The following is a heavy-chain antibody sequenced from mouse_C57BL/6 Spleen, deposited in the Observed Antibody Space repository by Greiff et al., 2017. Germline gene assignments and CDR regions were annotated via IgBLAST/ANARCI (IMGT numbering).Heavy chain of an antibody. D-gene: IGHD1-1*01. CDR1: GYTFTSYW. J-gene: IGHJ4*01. CDR3: ARAVVAEAMDD. Sequence: QVQLQQPGAELVKPGASVKMSCKASGYTFTSYWITWVKQRPGQGLEWIGDIYPGSGSTNYNEKFKSKATLTVDTSSSTAYMQLSSRTSEDTAVYYCARAVVAEAMDDWGQGTSVTVSS. CDR2: IYPGSGST. V-gene: IGHV1-55*01.